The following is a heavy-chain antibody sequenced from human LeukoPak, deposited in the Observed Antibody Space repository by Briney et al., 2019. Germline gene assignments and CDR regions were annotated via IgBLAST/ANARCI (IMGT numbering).Heavy chain of an antibody. V-gene: IGHV3-7*01. CDR1: GFTFSPYW. CDR3: VRLGDSSGYYDY. D-gene: IGHD3-22*01. CDR2: IKPDGSRK. Sequence: PGGSLRLSCAASGFTFSPYWLSWVRQAPGQGLELVASIKPDGSRKYYVESLKSRFTISIDNAKNALYLQLNSLRAEDTAVYFCVRLGDSSGYYDYWGQGTLVTVSS. J-gene: IGHJ4*02.